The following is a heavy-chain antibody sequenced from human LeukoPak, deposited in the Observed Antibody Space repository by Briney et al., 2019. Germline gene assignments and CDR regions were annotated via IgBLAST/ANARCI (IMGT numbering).Heavy chain of an antibody. J-gene: IGHJ3*02. CDR1: GYTFTSYF. Sequence: ASVKVSCKASGYTFTSYFMHWVRQAPGQGLEWMGIINPSGGSTSYAQKFQGRVTMTRDMSTSTVYMELSSLRSEDTAVYYCARALRRDGYNFAFDIWGQGTMVTVSS. CDR2: INPSGGST. CDR3: ARALRRDGYNFAFDI. V-gene: IGHV1-46*01. D-gene: IGHD5-24*01.